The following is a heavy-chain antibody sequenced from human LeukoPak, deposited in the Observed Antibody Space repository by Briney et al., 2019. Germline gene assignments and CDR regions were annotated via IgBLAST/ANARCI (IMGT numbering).Heavy chain of an antibody. J-gene: IGHJ4*02. CDR3: ARGYLSNDYGDPNYFDY. CDR1: GGSISSGGYY. Sequence: SETLSLTCTVSGGSISSGGYYWSWIRQHPGKGLEWIGYFYYSGSTYYNPSLRSRVTISVDTSKNQFSLKLSSVTAADTAVYYCARGYLSNDYGDPNYFDYWGQGTLVTVSS. V-gene: IGHV4-31*03. CDR2: FYYSGST. D-gene: IGHD4-17*01.